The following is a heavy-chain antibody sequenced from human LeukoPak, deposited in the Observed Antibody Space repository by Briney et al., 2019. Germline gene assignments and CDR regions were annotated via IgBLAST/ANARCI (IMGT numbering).Heavy chain of an antibody. Sequence: PGGSLRLSCAASGFTFSSYGMHWVRQAPGKGLEWVAFIRYDGSNKYYADSVKGRFTISRDNSKNTLYLQMNSLRAEDTAVYYCAKDADELGPGPYYFDYWGQGTLVTVSS. CDR3: AKDADELGPGPYYFDY. CDR1: GFTFSSYG. V-gene: IGHV3-30*02. D-gene: IGHD7-27*01. J-gene: IGHJ4*02. CDR2: IRYDGSNK.